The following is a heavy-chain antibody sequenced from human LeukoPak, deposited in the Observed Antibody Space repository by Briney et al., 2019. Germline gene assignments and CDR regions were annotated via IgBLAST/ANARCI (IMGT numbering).Heavy chain of an antibody. CDR2: ISYDGSNK. J-gene: IGHJ4*02. V-gene: IGHV3-30*07. Sequence: GGSLRLSCAASGFTFSSYAMHWVRQAPGKGLEWVAVISYDGSNKYYADSVKGRFTISRDNSKNTLYLQMNSLRAEDTAVYYCARAAYDFWSGCYQANIGFDYWGQGTLVTVSS. D-gene: IGHD3-3*01. CDR3: ARAAYDFWSGCYQANIGFDY. CDR1: GFTFSSYA.